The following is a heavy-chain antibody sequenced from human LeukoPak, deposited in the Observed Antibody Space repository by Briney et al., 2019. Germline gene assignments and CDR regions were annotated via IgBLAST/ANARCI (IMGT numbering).Heavy chain of an antibody. CDR2: NFPGDTDT. J-gene: IGHJ6*02. V-gene: IGHV5-51*01. CDR1: GDRIINYW. Sequence: SLKISCQASGDRIINYWIGRVRQQPGKDLEWMGINFPGDTDTKYSPSFHGQVTISAYNSISTAYLQWSSLKASDTVIYYCVRYGLQGCRDSRCFTSFYYYGVDVWGQGSTVTVSS. D-gene: IGHD4-11*01. CDR3: VRYGLQGCRDSRCFTSFYYYGVDV.